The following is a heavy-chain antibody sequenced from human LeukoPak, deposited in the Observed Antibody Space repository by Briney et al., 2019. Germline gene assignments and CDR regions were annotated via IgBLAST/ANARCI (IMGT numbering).Heavy chain of an antibody. V-gene: IGHV1-18*01. Sequence: GASVKVSCKASGYTFTSYDISWVRQAPGQGLEWMGWISAYNDNTNYAQKLQGRVTMTTDTSTSTAYMGLRSLRSDDTAVYYCARDHDGTGYYGMDVWGQGTTVTVSS. CDR1: GYTFTSYD. CDR2: ISAYNDNT. J-gene: IGHJ6*02. CDR3: ARDHDGTGYYGMDV. D-gene: IGHD1-26*01.